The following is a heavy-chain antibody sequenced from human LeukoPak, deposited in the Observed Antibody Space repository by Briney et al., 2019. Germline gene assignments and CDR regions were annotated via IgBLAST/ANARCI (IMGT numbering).Heavy chain of an antibody. V-gene: IGHV4-61*02. Sequence: SETLSLTCTVSGGSISSGSYYWSWIRQPAGKGLEWIGRIYTSGSTNYNPSLKSRVTMSVDTSKSQFSLKLISVTAADTAVYYCARDPRGIVGANHNWFDPWGQGTLVTVSS. J-gene: IGHJ5*02. CDR2: IYTSGST. D-gene: IGHD1-26*01. CDR3: ARDPRGIVGANHNWFDP. CDR1: GGSISSGSYY.